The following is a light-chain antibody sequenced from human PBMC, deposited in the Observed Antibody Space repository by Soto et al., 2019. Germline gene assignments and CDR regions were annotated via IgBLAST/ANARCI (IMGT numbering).Light chain of an antibody. Sequence: EIVLTQSPATLSLSPGERATLSCRASQSVSSYLAWYQQKPGQAPRLLIYDAPNRATGIPDRFSGSGSGTDFTLTISRLEPEDFALYYCQQYSSSLWTFGQGTKV. J-gene: IGKJ1*01. CDR1: QSVSSY. CDR2: DAP. CDR3: QQYSSSLWT. V-gene: IGKV3-20*01.